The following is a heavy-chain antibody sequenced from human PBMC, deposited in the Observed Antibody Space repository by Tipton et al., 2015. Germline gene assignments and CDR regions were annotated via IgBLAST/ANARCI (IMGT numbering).Heavy chain of an antibody. D-gene: IGHD3-3*01. Sequence: SLRLSCAASGFTLSSYWMSWVRQAPGKGLEWVANIKQDGSEKYYVDSVKGRFTISRDNAKNSLYLQMNSLRAEDTAVYYCARDILNDFCSGWPEEYWGQGTLVTVSS. J-gene: IGHJ4*02. V-gene: IGHV3-7*03. CDR2: IKQDGSEK. CDR1: GFTLSSYW. CDR3: ARDILNDFCSGWPEEY.